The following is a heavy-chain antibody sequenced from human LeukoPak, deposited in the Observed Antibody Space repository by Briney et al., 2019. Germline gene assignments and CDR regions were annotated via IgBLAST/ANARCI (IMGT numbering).Heavy chain of an antibody. J-gene: IGHJ6*03. CDR3: ARSLYGDYYYYYYMDV. CDR2: IGTAGDT. V-gene: IGHV3-13*01. D-gene: IGHD4-17*01. Sequence: GGSLRLSCAASGFTFSTSSMNWVRQAPGKGLEWVSAIGTAGDTYYPGSVKGRFTISRENAKNSLYLQMNSLRAEDTAVYYCARSLYGDYYYYYYMDVWGKGTTVTVSS. CDR1: GFTFSTSS.